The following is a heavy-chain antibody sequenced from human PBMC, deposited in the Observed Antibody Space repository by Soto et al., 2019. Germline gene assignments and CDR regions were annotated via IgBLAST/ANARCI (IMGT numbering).Heavy chain of an antibody. J-gene: IGHJ6*02. CDR3: ARGEDGGASSWSYYYYGMDV. Sequence: SETLSLTCAVYGGSFSGYYWSWIRQPPGKGLEWIGEINHSGSTNYNPSLKSRVTISVDTSKNQFSLKLSSVTAADTAVYYCARGEDGGASSWSYYYYGMDVWGQGNTVTVSS. D-gene: IGHD6-13*01. CDR1: GGSFSGYY. CDR2: INHSGST. V-gene: IGHV4-34*01.